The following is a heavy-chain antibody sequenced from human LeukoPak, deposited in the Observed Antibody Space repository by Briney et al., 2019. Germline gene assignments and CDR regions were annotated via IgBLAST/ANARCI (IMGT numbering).Heavy chain of an antibody. J-gene: IGHJ4*02. CDR3: ARSRYLPPFDY. Sequence: GGSLRLSCAASGFTFSSYSMNWVRQAPGKGLEWVSYISSSSTIYYADSVKGRFTISRDNAKNSLYLQMNSLRAEDTAVYYCARSRYLPPFDYWGQGTLVTVSS. D-gene: IGHD2-2*02. V-gene: IGHV3-48*04. CDR2: ISSSSTI. CDR1: GFTFSSYS.